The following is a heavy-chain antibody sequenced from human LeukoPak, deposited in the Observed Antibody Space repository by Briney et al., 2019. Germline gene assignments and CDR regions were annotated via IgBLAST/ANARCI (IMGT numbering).Heavy chain of an antibody. Sequence: GGSLRLSCAASGFTFSSYGMHWVRQAPGKGLEWVAVISYDGSNKDYADSVKGRFTISRDNSKNTLYLRMNSLRVEDTALYYCAKGNIVVVSAAPFDYWGQGTLVIVSS. CDR2: ISYDGSNK. J-gene: IGHJ4*02. CDR1: GFTFSSYG. D-gene: IGHD2-2*01. V-gene: IGHV3-30*18. CDR3: AKGNIVVVSAAPFDY.